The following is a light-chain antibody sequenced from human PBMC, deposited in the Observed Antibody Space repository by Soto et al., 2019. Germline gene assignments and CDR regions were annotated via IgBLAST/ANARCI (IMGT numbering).Light chain of an antibody. CDR1: QSVSSTY. Sequence: ELLLTQSPGTLSLPPGERATLSCRASQSVSSTYLTWYQQKPGQAPRLLVYGASSRATGIPDRFSGSGSGTDFALTISRLEPEEFAVYYCPQYDTSWTFGHGTKVEIK. V-gene: IGKV3-20*01. J-gene: IGKJ1*01. CDR2: GAS. CDR3: PQYDTSWT.